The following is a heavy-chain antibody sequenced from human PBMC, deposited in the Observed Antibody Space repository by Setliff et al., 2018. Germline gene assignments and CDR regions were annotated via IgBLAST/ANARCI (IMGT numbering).Heavy chain of an antibody. V-gene: IGHV3-23*01. J-gene: IGHJ4*02. D-gene: IGHD2-2*01. Sequence: PGGSLRLSCVASGFTFSNYAMAWVHQAPGKGLEWVSAISGSGDSTYYADSVKGRFTISRDNSKNTLYLQMNSLRAEDTAVYYCARAHSSTLSVHDYWGQGTLVTVSS. CDR3: ARAHSSTLSVHDY. CDR1: GFTFSNYA. CDR2: ISGSGDST.